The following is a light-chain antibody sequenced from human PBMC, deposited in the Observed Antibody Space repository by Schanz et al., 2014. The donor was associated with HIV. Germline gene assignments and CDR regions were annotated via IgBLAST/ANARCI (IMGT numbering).Light chain of an antibody. V-gene: IGLV2-23*02. J-gene: IGLJ1*01. CDR1: SSDVGSYNL. CDR2: EVS. CDR3: CAYAGSYTFQV. Sequence: QSVLTQPASVSGSPGQSITISCTGTSSDVGSYNLVSWYQQHPGKAPKLMIYEVSKRPSGVPARFSGSKSGSTASLTISGLQAEDEAEYYCCAYAGSYTFQVFGTGTKLTVL.